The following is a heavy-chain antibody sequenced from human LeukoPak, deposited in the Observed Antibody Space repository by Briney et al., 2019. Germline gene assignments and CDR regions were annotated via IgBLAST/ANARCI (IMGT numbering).Heavy chain of an antibody. Sequence: SETLSLTCNVSGASISNYYWTWIRQPPGKGLEWIGYIYYSGSTNYNPSLKSRVTISVDTSKNQFSLKLSSVTAADTAVYYCARGSAVALNWGQGTLVTVSS. CDR3: ARGSAVALN. J-gene: IGHJ4*02. CDR2: IYYSGST. V-gene: IGHV4-59*01. CDR1: GASISNYY. D-gene: IGHD6-19*01.